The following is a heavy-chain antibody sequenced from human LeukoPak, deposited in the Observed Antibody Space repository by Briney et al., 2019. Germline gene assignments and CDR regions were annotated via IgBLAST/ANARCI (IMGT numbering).Heavy chain of an antibody. J-gene: IGHJ1*01. CDR3: ARGSHDYVALFQH. V-gene: IGHV4-61*01. D-gene: IGHD3-16*01. Sequence: PSETLSLTCTVSGGSISSSTYSWTWIRQPPGKGLEWIGYIYYSGSTNYNPSLKSRVTISVDTSKNQFSLKLSSVTAADTAVYYCARGSHDYVALFQHWGQGTLVTVSS. CDR1: GGSISSSTYS. CDR2: IYYSGST.